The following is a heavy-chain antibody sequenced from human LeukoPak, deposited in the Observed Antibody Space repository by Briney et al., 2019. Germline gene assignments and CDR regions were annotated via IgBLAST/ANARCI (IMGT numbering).Heavy chain of an antibody. Sequence: GASVKVSCKASGGTFSSYAISWVRQAPGQGLEWMGGIIPIFGTANYAQKFQGRVTITADESTSTAYMELSSLGSEDTAVYYCAREDARSNWNLLGYYYYGMDVWGQGTTVTVSS. CDR2: IIPIFGTA. J-gene: IGHJ6*02. CDR1: GGTFSSYA. D-gene: IGHD1-1*01. V-gene: IGHV1-69*13. CDR3: AREDARSNWNLLGYYYYGMDV.